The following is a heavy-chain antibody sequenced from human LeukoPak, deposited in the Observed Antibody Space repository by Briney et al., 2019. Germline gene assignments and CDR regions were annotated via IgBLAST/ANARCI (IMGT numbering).Heavy chain of an antibody. Sequence: ASVKVSCKASGYTFTSYGISCVRQAPAQGLEWMGWISAYNGNTNYAQKLQGRLTMTTDKSTSTASMELRSMRSDDTAVYFCARLTAMVEYYFDYWGQGALVTVSS. CDR3: ARLTAMVEYYFDY. D-gene: IGHD5-18*01. J-gene: IGHJ4*02. CDR2: ISAYNGNT. V-gene: IGHV1-18*01. CDR1: GYTFTSYG.